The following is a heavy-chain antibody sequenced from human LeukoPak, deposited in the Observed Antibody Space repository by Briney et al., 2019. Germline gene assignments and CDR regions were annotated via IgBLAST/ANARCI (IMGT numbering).Heavy chain of an antibody. CDR2: IYYSGST. V-gene: IGHV4-39*01. D-gene: IGHD4-17*01. J-gene: IGHJ6*03. Sequence: SETLSLTCTVSGGSISSSSYYWGWIRQPPGTGLEWLGSIYYSGSTYYNPSLKSRVTISVDTSKNQFSLKLSSVTAADTAVYYCARTVTTRDYYMDVWGKGTTVTISS. CDR3: ARTVTTRDYYMDV. CDR1: GGSISSSSYY.